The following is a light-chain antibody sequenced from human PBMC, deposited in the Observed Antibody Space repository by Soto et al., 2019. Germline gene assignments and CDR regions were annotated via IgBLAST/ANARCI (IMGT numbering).Light chain of an antibody. J-gene: IGKJ1*01. CDR1: QNVRTF. V-gene: IGKV3-11*01. Sequence: EVVLTQSPATLSLSPGERATLSCRASQNVRTFLDWYQQKPGQAPRFLIYGASNRATGIPARFSGSGSGTDFTLTISSLEPEDFAVYYCQQRSNWSWTFGQGTKVEIK. CDR2: GAS. CDR3: QQRSNWSWT.